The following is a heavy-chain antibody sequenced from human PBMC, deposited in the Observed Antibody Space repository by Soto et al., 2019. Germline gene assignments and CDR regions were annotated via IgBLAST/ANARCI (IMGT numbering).Heavy chain of an antibody. CDR3: ARGSKFTPRNDY. Sequence: SETLSLTCAVYGGSFSGYYWSWIRQPPGKGLEWIGEINHSGSTNYNPSLKSRVTISVDTSKNQFSLKPSSVTAADTAVYYCARGSKFTPRNDYWGQGTLVTVSS. V-gene: IGHV4-34*01. CDR2: INHSGST. J-gene: IGHJ4*02. CDR1: GGSFSGYY.